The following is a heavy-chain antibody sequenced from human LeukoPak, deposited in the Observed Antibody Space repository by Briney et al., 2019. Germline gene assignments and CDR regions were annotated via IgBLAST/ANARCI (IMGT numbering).Heavy chain of an antibody. Sequence: PGGSLRLSCAASGFTFSSYAMSWVRQAPGKGLDWVSAISGSGGSTYYADSVKGRFTISRDNSKNTLYLQMNSLRAEDTAVYYCAKVIYDILTGGHYYYYYMDVWGKGTTVTVSS. CDR2: ISGSGGST. CDR1: GFTFSSYA. CDR3: AKVIYDILTGGHYYYYYMDV. D-gene: IGHD3-9*01. J-gene: IGHJ6*03. V-gene: IGHV3-23*01.